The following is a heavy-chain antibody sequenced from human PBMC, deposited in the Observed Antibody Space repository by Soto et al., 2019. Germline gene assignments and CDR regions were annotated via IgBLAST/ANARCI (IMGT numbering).Heavy chain of an antibody. CDR3: ARGQQFSAWLAP. D-gene: IGHD3-3*01. CDR2: IXSXGXX. CDR1: EGSSTGYY. V-gene: IGHV4-4*07. J-gene: IGHJ5*02. Sequence: VAEGSSTGYYSTWNRQPAGKGLEWIGRIXSXGXXXYXXSLQSRVTMSLDTSNNQFSLRLTSVTAADTAVYYCARGQQFSAWLAPRGHGTLVTVSS.